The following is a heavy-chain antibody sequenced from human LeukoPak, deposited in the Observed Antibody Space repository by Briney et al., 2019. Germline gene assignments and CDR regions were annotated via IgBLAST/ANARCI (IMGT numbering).Heavy chain of an antibody. CDR2: IYFSGGT. D-gene: IGHD3-10*01. V-gene: IGHV4-39*01. Sequence: SETLSLTCAVYGGSFSSSNCYWGWIRQPPGKGLEWIGSIYFSGGTYYNASLKSRVTISVDTSKNQFSLKLSSVTAADTAVYYCARIPVLLWFGELLYYFDYWGQGTLVTVSS. J-gene: IGHJ4*02. CDR1: GGSFSSSNCY. CDR3: ARIPVLLWFGELLYYFDY.